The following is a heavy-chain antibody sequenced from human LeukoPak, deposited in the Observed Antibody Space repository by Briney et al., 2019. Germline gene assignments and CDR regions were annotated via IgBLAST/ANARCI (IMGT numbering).Heavy chain of an antibody. J-gene: IGHJ4*02. D-gene: IGHD2-2*01. CDR2: INHSGST. CDR1: GGSFSGYY. Sequence: SETLSLTCAVYGGSFSGYYWSWIRQPPGKGLEWIGEINHSGSTYYNPSLKSRVTISVDTSKNQFSLKLSSVTAADTAVYYCARLMIVVVPAAIAEPDYWGQGTLVTVSS. CDR3: ARLMIVVVPAAIAEPDY. V-gene: IGHV4-34*01.